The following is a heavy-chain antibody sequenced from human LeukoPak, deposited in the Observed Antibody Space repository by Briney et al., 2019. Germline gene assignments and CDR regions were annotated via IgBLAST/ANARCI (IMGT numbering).Heavy chain of an antibody. CDR1: GGSISSGDYY. Sequence: PSQTLSLTCTVSGGSISSGDYYWSWIRQPPGKGLEWIGYIYYSGSTYYNPSLKSRVTISVDTSKNQFSLKLSSVTAADTAVYYCARVMVSRDAFDIWGQGTMVTVSS. V-gene: IGHV4-30-4*01. D-gene: IGHD5-18*01. J-gene: IGHJ3*02. CDR2: IYYSGST. CDR3: ARVMVSRDAFDI.